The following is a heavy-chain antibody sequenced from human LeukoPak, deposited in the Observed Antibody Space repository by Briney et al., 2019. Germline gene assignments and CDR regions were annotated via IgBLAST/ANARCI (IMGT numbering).Heavy chain of an antibody. V-gene: IGHV3-74*01. CDR1: GFTFNSYG. J-gene: IGHJ4*02. CDR3: AGAYSAYDPFDY. CDR2: LNADGNSI. D-gene: IGHD5-12*01. Sequence: PGGSLRLSCAASGFTFNSYGMNWVRQAPGKGLVWVSRLNADGNSITYADSVRGRFTISRDNAKNTVHLQMNSLRVEDTAIYFCAGAYSAYDPFDYWGQGILVTVSS.